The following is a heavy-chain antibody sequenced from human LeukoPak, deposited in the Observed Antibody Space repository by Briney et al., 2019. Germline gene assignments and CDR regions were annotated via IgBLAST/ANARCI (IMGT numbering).Heavy chain of an antibody. Sequence: SGGSLRLSCAASGFTFSSYAMSWVRQAPGKGLEWVSAISGSGGSTYYADSVKGRFTISRDNSKNTLYLQMNSLRAEDTAVYYCARDLSYGTRRFYGMDVWGQGTTVTVSS. CDR3: ARDLSYGTRRFYGMDV. CDR2: ISGSGGST. D-gene: IGHD5-18*01. J-gene: IGHJ6*02. V-gene: IGHV3-23*01. CDR1: GFTFSSYA.